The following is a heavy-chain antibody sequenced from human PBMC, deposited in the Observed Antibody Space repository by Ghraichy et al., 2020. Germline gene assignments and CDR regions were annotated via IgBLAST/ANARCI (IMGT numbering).Heavy chain of an antibody. CDR3: ARSSPPLYRHIAAAGTGGFDY. CDR1: GGSFSGYY. Sequence: SETPSLTCAVYGGSFSGYYWSWIRQPPGKGLEWIGEINHSGSTNYNPSLKSRVTISVDTSKNQFSLKLSSVTAADTAVYYCARSSPPLYRHIAAAGTGGFDYWGQGTLVTVSS. J-gene: IGHJ4*02. V-gene: IGHV4-34*01. D-gene: IGHD6-13*01. CDR2: INHSGST.